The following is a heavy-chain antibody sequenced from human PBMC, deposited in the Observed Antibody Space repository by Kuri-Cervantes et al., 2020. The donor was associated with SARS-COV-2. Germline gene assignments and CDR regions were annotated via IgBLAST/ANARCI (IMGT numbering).Heavy chain of an antibody. Sequence: SQTLSLTCAVSGGSISSGGYYWSWIRQHPGKGLEWIGYIYYSGSTYYNPSLKSLVTISVDTSKNQFSLKLSSVTAADTAVYYCARDMVQGVLNYYYMDVWGKGTTVTVSS. J-gene: IGHJ6*03. CDR2: IYYSGST. D-gene: IGHD3-10*01. CDR3: ARDMVQGVLNYYYMDV. CDR1: GGSISSGGYY. V-gene: IGHV4-31*01.